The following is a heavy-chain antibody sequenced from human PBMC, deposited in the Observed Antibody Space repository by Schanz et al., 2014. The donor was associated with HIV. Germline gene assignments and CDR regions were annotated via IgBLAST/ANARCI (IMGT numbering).Heavy chain of an antibody. D-gene: IGHD3-22*01. V-gene: IGHV1-69*01. CDR3: VRVANYDGDDYYQRSHFDL. CDR1: GGTLSNYA. Sequence: QVQLVQSGAEVKKTGSPVKVSCKAFGGTLSNYAISWVRQAPGQGLEWLGLIMPKFGTENYAQKYQGRVTLTADATTAYMDLSSLKFEDTAVYYCVRVANYDGDDYYQRSHFDLWGQGPLVTVSS. J-gene: IGHJ4*02. CDR2: IMPKFGTE.